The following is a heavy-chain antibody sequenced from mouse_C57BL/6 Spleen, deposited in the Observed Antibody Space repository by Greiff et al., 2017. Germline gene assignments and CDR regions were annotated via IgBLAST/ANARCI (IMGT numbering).Heavy chain of an antibody. V-gene: IGHV5-6*01. J-gene: IGHJ2*01. CDR1: GFTFSSYG. CDR3: ARRNYGNFYYFDY. D-gene: IGHD2-1*01. CDR2: ISSGGSYT. Sequence: VQLKQSGGDLVKPGGSLKLSCAASGFTFSSYGMSWVRQTPDKRLEWVATISSGGSYTYYPDSVKGRFTISRDNAKNTLYLQMSSLKSEDTAMYDCARRNYGNFYYFDYWGQGTTLTVSS.